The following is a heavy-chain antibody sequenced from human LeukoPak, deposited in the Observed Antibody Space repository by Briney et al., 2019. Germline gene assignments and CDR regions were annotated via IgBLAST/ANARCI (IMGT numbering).Heavy chain of an antibody. D-gene: IGHD6-13*01. CDR3: ARDYRSSSWYKRDAFDI. CDR1: GFPFSDYY. CDR2: ISSSSSYT. J-gene: IGHJ3*02. Sequence: KPGGSLRLSCAASGFPFSDYYMSWIRQAPGKGLEWVSYISSSSSYTNYADSVKGRFTISRDNAKNSLYLQMNSLRAEDTAVYYCARDYRSSSWYKRDAFDIWGQGTMVTVSS. V-gene: IGHV3-11*05.